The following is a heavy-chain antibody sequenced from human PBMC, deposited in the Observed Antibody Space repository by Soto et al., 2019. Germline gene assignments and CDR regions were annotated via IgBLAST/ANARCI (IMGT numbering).Heavy chain of an antibody. D-gene: IGHD3-10*01. CDR3: ARQGMVRGVLLYYFDY. Sequence: SETLSLTCTVSGGSISSSSYYWGWIRQPPGKGLEWIGSIYYSGSTYYNPSLKSRVTISVDTSKNQFSLKLSSVTAADTAVYYCARQGMVRGVLLYYFDYWGQGTLVTVSS. V-gene: IGHV4-39*01. CDR1: GGSISSSSYY. J-gene: IGHJ4*02. CDR2: IYYSGST.